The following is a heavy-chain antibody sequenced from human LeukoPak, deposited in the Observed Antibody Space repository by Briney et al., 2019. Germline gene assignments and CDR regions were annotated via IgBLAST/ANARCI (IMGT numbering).Heavy chain of an antibody. V-gene: IGHV1-18*01. J-gene: IGHJ6*03. CDR3: ARDTARKRRGSYYYMDV. CDR1: GYSFTNYG. Sequence: ASVKVSCKASGYSFTNYGITWVRQAPGQGLEWMAWISADNDSTYYAQKFQGRVTITTDESTSTAYMELSSLRSEDTAVYYCARDTARKRRGSYYYMDVWGKGTTVTVSS. D-gene: IGHD3-10*01. CDR2: ISADNDST.